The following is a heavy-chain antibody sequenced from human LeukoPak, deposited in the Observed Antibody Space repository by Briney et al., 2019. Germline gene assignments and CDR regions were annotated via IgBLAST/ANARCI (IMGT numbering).Heavy chain of an antibody. Sequence: SETLSLTCTVSGGSISSYYWSWIRQPPGKGLEWIGYIYYSGSTNYNPSLKSQVTISVDTSKNQFSLKLSSVTAADTAVYYCARVSPVVAAVDYWGQGTLVTVSS. D-gene: IGHD2-15*01. CDR2: IYYSGST. V-gene: IGHV4-59*01. CDR3: ARVSPVVAAVDY. CDR1: GGSISSYY. J-gene: IGHJ4*02.